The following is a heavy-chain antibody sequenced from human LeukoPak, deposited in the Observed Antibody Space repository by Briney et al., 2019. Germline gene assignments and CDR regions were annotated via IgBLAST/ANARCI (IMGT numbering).Heavy chain of an antibody. D-gene: IGHD3-10*01. V-gene: IGHV3-33*01. CDR2: IWYDGSNK. CDR3: ARDRFGIRRDYFDY. CDR1: GFTFSTYG. Sequence: PGGSLRLSCAASGFTFSTYGMHWVRQAPGKGLEWVALIWYDGSNKYYVDSVKGRFTISRDNFKNTLYLQMNSLRAEDTAVYYCARDRFGIRRDYFDYWGQGTLVTVSS. J-gene: IGHJ4*02.